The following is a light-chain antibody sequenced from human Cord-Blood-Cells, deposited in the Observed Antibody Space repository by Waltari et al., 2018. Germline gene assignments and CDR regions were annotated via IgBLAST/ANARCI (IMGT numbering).Light chain of an antibody. V-gene: IGLV2-14*01. CDR3: SSYTSSSTWV. J-gene: IGLJ3*02. Sequence: QSALTQPASVSGSPGQSIPLPSTGTSSHAGVYNYVSWYQQHPGKAPQLMIYDVSNRPSGVSNRFSGSKSGNTASLTISGLQAEDEADYYCSSYTSSSTWVFGGGTKLTVL. CDR2: DVS. CDR1: SSHAGVYNY.